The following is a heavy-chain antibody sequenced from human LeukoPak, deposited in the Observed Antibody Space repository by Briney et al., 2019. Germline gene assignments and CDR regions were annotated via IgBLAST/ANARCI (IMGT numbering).Heavy chain of an antibody. Sequence: GRSLRLSCAASGFTFSSYAMQWLRQAPGKALEWVAVISYDGSNKYYADSVKGRFTISRDNSKNTLYLQMNSLRAEDTAVYYCARDKTAGVPAAMNYYYYGMDVWGKGTTVTVSS. V-gene: IGHV3-30*04. CDR3: ARDKTAGVPAAMNYYYYGMDV. D-gene: IGHD2-2*01. J-gene: IGHJ6*04. CDR1: GFTFSSYA. CDR2: ISYDGSNK.